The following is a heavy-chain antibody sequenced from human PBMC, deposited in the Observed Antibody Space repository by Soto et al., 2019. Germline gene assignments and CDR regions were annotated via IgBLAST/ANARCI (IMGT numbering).Heavy chain of an antibody. CDR2: ISTSGST. CDR1: GGSVSDYY. CDR3: ARDLGGNNWFDP. J-gene: IGHJ5*02. D-gene: IGHD2-15*01. Sequence: PSETLSLTCTVSGGSVSDYYWTWIRQPAGKGLEWIGRISTSGSTNYSPSLKSRVTLSVDTSKNQFSLKLSSATAADTAVYYCARDLGGNNWFDPWGQGTLVTVSS. V-gene: IGHV4-4*07.